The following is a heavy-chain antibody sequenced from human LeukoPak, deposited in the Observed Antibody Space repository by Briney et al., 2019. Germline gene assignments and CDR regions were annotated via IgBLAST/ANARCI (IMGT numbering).Heavy chain of an antibody. CDR1: GFTFSSYS. Sequence: GSLRLSCAASGFTFSSYSMNWVRQAPGEGLEWVSSISSSSSYIYYADSVKGRFTISRDNAKNSLYLQMNSLRAEDTAVHYCARDYGPSVGEARLNNWFDPWGQGTLVTVSS. J-gene: IGHJ5*02. CDR2: ISSSSSYI. V-gene: IGHV3-21*01. CDR3: ARDYGPSVGEARLNNWFDP. D-gene: IGHD3-16*01.